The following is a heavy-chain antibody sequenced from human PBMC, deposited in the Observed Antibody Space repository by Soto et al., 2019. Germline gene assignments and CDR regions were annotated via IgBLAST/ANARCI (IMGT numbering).Heavy chain of an antibody. D-gene: IGHD3-10*01. J-gene: IGHJ4*02. CDR1: GFTFDDYG. Sequence: GGSLRLSCAASGFTFDDYGMSWVRQAPGKGLEWVSGINWNGDSTGYADSVKGRFTISRDNAKNSLYLQMNSLGAEDTAVYYCARERYYYGSGDYWGQGTLVTVSS. CDR2: INWNGDST. V-gene: IGHV3-20*04. CDR3: ARERYYYGSGDY.